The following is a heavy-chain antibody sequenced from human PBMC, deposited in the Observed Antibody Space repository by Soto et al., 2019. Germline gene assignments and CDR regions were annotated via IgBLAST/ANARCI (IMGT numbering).Heavy chain of an antibody. CDR1: GYAFTSYG. D-gene: IGHD3-22*01. J-gene: IGHJ5*02. V-gene: IGHV1-18*01. CDR2: ISAYNGNT. CDR3: ARVTYYYDSSGYPPRFDP. Sequence: ASVKVSCKASGYAFTSYGISWVRQAPGQGLEWMGWISAYNGNTNYAQKLQGRVTMTTDISTSTAYMELRSLRSDDAAVYYCARVTYYYDSSGYPPRFDPWG.